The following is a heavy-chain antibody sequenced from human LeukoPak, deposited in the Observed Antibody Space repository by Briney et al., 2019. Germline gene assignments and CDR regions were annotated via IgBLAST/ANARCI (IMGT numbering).Heavy chain of an antibody. V-gene: IGHV1-2*02. CDR1: GYTFTGYY. D-gene: IGHD2-15*01. J-gene: IGHJ4*02. Sequence: ASVKVSCKASGYTFTGYYMHWVRQAPGQGLEWMGWINPNSGGTNYAKKFQGRVTMTRDTSISTAYMELSRLRSDDTAMYYCARTGTYCSGGSCYCDYWGQGTLVTVSS. CDR2: INPNSGGT. CDR3: ARTGTYCSGGSCYCDY.